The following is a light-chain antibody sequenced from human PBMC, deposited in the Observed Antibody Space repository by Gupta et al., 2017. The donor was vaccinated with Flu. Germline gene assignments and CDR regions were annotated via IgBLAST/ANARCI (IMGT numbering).Light chain of an antibody. J-gene: IGKJ4*01. CDR3: QQDRSVPLN. CDR1: QVIRNS. V-gene: IGKV1-33*01. CDR2: DAS. Sequence: IQLTQSPPSLSASVGDRVTITCQASQVIRNSLNWFQQKPGKAPKLLMYDASNLQTGVPSRFSGSGSGTEFAFTISSLQAEDIATYYCQQDRSVPLNFGGGTKVEIK.